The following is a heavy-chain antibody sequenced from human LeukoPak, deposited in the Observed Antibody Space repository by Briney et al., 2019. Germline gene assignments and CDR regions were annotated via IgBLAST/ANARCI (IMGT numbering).Heavy chain of an antibody. Sequence: GRSLRLSCAASGFTFSSYAMHWVRQAPGKGLEWVAVISYDGSNKYYADSVKGRFTISRDNSKNTLYLQMNSLRAEDTAVYYCARDGGLGYSSSWYEGSFDYWGQGTLATVSS. D-gene: IGHD6-13*01. CDR2: ISYDGSNK. J-gene: IGHJ4*02. CDR3: ARDGGLGYSSSWYEGSFDY. CDR1: GFTFSSYA. V-gene: IGHV3-30-3*01.